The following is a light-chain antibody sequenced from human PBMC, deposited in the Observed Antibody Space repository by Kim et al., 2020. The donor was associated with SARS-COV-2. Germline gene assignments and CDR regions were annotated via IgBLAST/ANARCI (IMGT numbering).Light chain of an antibody. CDR2: DKD. Sequence: ALGQKVRITCHGDSLRNYCADWCQQRPGQAPVVVIYDKDTRPSGIPERFSGSGSENTASLTITGARAEDEADYFCYSRDTSGSHVIFGGGTKVTVL. CDR3: YSRDTSGSHVI. J-gene: IGLJ6*01. CDR1: SLRNYC. V-gene: IGLV3-19*01.